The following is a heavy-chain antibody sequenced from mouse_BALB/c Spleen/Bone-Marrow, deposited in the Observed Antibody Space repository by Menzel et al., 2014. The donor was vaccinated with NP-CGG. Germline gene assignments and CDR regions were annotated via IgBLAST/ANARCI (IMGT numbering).Heavy chain of an antibody. J-gene: IGHJ4*01. CDR1: GYTFTDYY. CDR2: IYPGSGST. CDR3: ANLGRYAMDY. V-gene: IGHV1-84*02. D-gene: IGHD3-1*01. Sequence: VQLQQSGPELVKPGASVKISCKASGYTFTDYYINWVKQKPGQGLEWIGCIYPGSGSTKYNEKFKVKATLTVDTSSSTAYTQLSSLTSEDTAVYFCANLGRYAMDYWGQGTSVTVSS.